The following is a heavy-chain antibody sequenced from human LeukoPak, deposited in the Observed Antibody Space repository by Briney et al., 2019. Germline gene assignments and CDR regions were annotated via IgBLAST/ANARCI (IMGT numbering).Heavy chain of an antibody. V-gene: IGHV3-13*01. CDR3: ARGGIRVSGIDEFDY. Sequence: GGSLRLSCAAFGFTFTNYDMHWVRQATGKGLEWVSAIGIRGDTYYSGSVKGRFTISRENAENSLYLHMNSLRAEDTAVYYCARGGIRVSGIDEFDYWGQGTLVTVSS. J-gene: IGHJ4*02. CDR2: IGIRGDT. CDR1: GFTFTNYD. D-gene: IGHD6-19*01.